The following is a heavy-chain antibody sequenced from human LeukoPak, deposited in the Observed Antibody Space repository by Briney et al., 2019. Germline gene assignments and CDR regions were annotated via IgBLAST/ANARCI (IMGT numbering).Heavy chain of an antibody. CDR2: ISGNGGST. V-gene: IGHV3-64D*09. J-gene: IGHJ4*02. CDR1: GFTFIRYP. CDR3: VKAQYDFWSGLDY. Sequence: GGSRRLSCSASGFTFIRYPMHWVRQAPGKGLEYVSAISGNGGSTYYADSVKGGFTISRDNSKNTLYLQMSSLRTEDTAIYYCVKAQYDFWSGLDYWGQGTLVTVSS. D-gene: IGHD3-3*01.